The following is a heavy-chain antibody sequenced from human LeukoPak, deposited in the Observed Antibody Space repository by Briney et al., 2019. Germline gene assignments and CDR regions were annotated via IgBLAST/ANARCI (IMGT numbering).Heavy chain of an antibody. Sequence: SGGSLRLSCTTSAFTFSTYAMSWVRQAPGKGLEWVSTISGVGDATYYADSVKGRFTISGDNAKNTLYLQMNSLRAEDTAVYYCARSGRGGAFDIWGQGTMVTVSS. V-gene: IGHV3-23*01. J-gene: IGHJ3*02. D-gene: IGHD1-26*01. CDR1: AFTFSTYA. CDR2: ISGVGDAT. CDR3: ARSGRGGAFDI.